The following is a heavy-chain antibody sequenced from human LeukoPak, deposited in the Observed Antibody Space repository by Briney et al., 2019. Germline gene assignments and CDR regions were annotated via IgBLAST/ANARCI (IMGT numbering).Heavy chain of an antibody. J-gene: IGHJ1*01. V-gene: IGHV3-15*01. CDR2: IKSKTDDGTT. CDR1: GFTFNNAW. CDR3: TPLPSGKTFGEVITTRPKYFQH. Sequence: GGSLRLSCAASGFTFNNAWMSWVRQAPGKGLEWVGRIKSKTDDGTTDYAAPVKGRFTISRDDSKNTLYLQMNSLKTEDTGVYYCTPLPSGKTFGEVITTRPKYFQHWGQGTLVTVSS. D-gene: IGHD3-3*01.